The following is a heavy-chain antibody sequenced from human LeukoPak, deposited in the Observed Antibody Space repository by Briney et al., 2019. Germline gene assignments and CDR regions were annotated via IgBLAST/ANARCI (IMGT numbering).Heavy chain of an antibody. V-gene: IGHV1-69*05. CDR1: GGTFSSYA. CDR2: IIPIFGTA. CDR3: AREVEMATIGVDAIDI. Sequence: GASVKVSCKTSGGTFSSYAISWVRQAPGQGLEWMGGIIPIFGTANYAQKFQGRVTITTDESTSTAYMELSSLRSEDTAVYYCAREVEMATIGVDAIDIWGQGTMVTVSS. D-gene: IGHD5-24*01. J-gene: IGHJ3*02.